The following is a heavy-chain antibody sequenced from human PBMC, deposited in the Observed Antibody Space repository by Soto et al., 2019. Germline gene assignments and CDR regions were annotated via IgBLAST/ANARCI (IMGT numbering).Heavy chain of an antibody. D-gene: IGHD6-19*01. Sequence: QVQLVQSGAEEKKPGASVKVSCKASGYTFTSYAMHWVRQAPGQRLERMGWINAGNGNTKYPQKFQGRVTITRDTSASAGYMELSSLRSEDTAVYYCASSPGIAVADYWGQGTLVTVSS. J-gene: IGHJ4*02. V-gene: IGHV1-3*05. CDR3: ASSPGIAVADY. CDR1: GYTFTSYA. CDR2: INAGNGNT.